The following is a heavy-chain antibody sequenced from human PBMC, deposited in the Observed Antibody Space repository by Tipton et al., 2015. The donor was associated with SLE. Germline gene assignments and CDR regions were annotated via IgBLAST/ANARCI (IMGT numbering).Heavy chain of an antibody. J-gene: IGHJ6*03. CDR3: AREPVYYYYYMDV. Sequence: LRLSCAVYGGSFSGYYWSWIRQPPGKGLEWIGEINHSGSINYNPSLKSRVTISVDTSKNQFSLKLSSVTAADTAVYYCAREPVYYYYYMDVWGKGTTVTVSS. CDR1: GGSFSGYY. V-gene: IGHV4-34*01. CDR2: INHSGSI.